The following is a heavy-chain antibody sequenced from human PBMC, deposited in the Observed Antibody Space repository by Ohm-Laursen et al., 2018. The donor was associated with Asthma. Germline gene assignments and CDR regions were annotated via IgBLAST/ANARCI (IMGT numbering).Heavy chain of an antibody. J-gene: IGHJ4*02. CDR3: ARENSSPEHGVYYLDN. CDR2: ISSSSRTI. D-gene: IGHD6-6*01. V-gene: IGHV3-48*01. CDR1: GFTFSNYG. Sequence: SLRLSCSASGFTFSNYGMNWVRQAPGKGLEWVSYISSSSRTIYYADSVEGRFTISRDKAKNSLYLQMNSLRAEDTAVYYCARENSSPEHGVYYLDNWGQGTLVTVSS.